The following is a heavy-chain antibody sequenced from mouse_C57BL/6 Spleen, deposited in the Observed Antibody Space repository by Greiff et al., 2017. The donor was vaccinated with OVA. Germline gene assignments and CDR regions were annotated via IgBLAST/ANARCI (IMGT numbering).Heavy chain of an antibody. CDR2: INPNNGGT. D-gene: IGHD2-5*01. CDR1: GYTFTDYN. J-gene: IGHJ4*01. CDR3: ARGILDSNYAHYYAMDY. V-gene: IGHV1-18*01. Sequence: EVQLQQSGPELVKPGASVKIPCKASGYTFTDYNMDWVKQSHGKSLEWIGDINPNNGGTIYNQKFKGKATLTVDKSSSTAYMELRSLTSEDTAVYYCARGILDSNYAHYYAMDYWGQGTSVTVSS.